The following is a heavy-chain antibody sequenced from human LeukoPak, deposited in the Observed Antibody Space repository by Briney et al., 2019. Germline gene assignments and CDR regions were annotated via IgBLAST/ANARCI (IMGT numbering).Heavy chain of an antibody. J-gene: IGHJ4*02. Sequence: GGSLRLSCATSGFPFSDFSMTWVRQAPGKGLEWISTTNSDGTTTYYAESVKGRFTISRDNSKNALYLQMSSLRVEDTAIYYCAKQSYARSLGEGGPGTLVTVSS. CDR1: GFPFSDFS. D-gene: IGHD2-8*01. V-gene: IGHV3-23*01. CDR3: AKQSYARSLGE. CDR2: TNSDGTTT.